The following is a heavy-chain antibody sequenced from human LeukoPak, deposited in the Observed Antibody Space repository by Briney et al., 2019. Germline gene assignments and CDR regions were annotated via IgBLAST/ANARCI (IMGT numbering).Heavy chain of an antibody. CDR2: ITWNSDLI. Sequence: QAGGSLRLSCAASRFTFDDYAMHWVRQAPGKGLEWVSSITWNSDLIVYADSVKGRFTVSRDNAKNSLYLQMNSLRAEDTAVYYCAELGITMIGGVWGKGTTVTISS. CDR3: AELGITMIGGV. V-gene: IGHV3-9*01. J-gene: IGHJ6*04. D-gene: IGHD3-10*02. CDR1: RFTFDDYA.